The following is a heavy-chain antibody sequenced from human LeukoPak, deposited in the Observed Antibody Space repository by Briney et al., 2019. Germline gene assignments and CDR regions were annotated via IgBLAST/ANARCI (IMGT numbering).Heavy chain of an antibody. CDR3: ARLGARQMLEY. J-gene: IGHJ4*02. V-gene: IGHV3-7*01. CDR2: IKQDGGQI. CDR1: EFTFSSYW. D-gene: IGHD4-17*01. Sequence: GGSLRLSCAASEFTFSSYWMSWVRQAPGKGLEWVANIKQDGGQIYYLESVKGRFTVSRDTAKNSLYLQMNSLRAEDTAVYYCARLGARQMLEYWGQGTLVTVSS.